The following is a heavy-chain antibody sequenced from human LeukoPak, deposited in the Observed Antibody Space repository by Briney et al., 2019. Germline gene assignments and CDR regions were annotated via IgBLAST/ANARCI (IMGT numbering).Heavy chain of an antibody. D-gene: IGHD1-26*01. CDR3: ARGVGDAHPPLD. J-gene: IGHJ4*02. CDR1: GYSFTGNY. Sequence: GASVKVSCKASGYSFTGNYINWVRQAPGQGLEWMGGINPNSGGTNYAPKFQGRITLTRDTSISTAYMELSRLESDDTAVYYCARGVGDAHPPLDWGQGTLVTVSS. V-gene: IGHV1-2*02. CDR2: INPNSGGT.